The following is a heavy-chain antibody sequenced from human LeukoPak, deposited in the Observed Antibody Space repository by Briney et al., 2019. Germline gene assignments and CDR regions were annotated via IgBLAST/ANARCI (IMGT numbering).Heavy chain of an antibody. CDR3: AKDTGPGSSWYHWFDP. Sequence: GGSLRLSCATSGFTFSRYWMNWVRQAPGKGLEWVASIKQDGSEKFNVDPVKGRFTISRGNAKNSLYLQMNSLRAEDTALYYCAKDTGPGSSWYHWFDPWGQGTLVTVSS. V-gene: IGHV3-7*03. CDR1: GFTFSRYW. J-gene: IGHJ5*02. D-gene: IGHD6-13*01. CDR2: IKQDGSEK.